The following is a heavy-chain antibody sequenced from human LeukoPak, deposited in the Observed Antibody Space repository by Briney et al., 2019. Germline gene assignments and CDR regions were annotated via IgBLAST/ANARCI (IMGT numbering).Heavy chain of an antibody. V-gene: IGHV4-4*07. J-gene: IGHJ4*02. D-gene: IGHD6-19*01. CDR2: IYTSGST. CDR3: ARGGLDPSYFDY. Sequence: SETLSLTCTVSGGSISSYYWSWIRQPAGKGLEWIGRIYTSGSTNYNPSLKSRVTMSVDTSKNQFSLKLSSVTAADAAVYYCARGGLDPSYFDYWGQGTLVTVSS. CDR1: GGSISSYY.